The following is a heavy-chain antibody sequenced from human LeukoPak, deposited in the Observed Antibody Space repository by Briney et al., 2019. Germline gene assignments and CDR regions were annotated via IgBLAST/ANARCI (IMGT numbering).Heavy chain of an antibody. D-gene: IGHD4-17*01. V-gene: IGHV4-59*01. Sequence: SETLSLTCTVSGGSISSYYWSWIRQPPGKGLEWIGYIYYSGSTNCNPSLKSRVTISVDTSKNQFSLKLSSVTAADTAVYYCAREYGDYGIDYWGQGTLVTVSS. CDR2: IYYSGST. CDR3: AREYGDYGIDY. CDR1: GGSISSYY. J-gene: IGHJ4*02.